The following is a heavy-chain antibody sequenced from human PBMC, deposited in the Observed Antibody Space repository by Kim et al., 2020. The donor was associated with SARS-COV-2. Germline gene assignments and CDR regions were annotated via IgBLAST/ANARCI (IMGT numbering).Heavy chain of an antibody. CDR3: AKGGRGIFGVTTWGFDY. J-gene: IGHJ4*02. D-gene: IGHD3-3*01. Sequence: GGSLRLSCAASGFTFSSYAMNWVRQAPGKGLEWVSAISGSGDSTYYADSVKGRFTISRDNSKNTLYLRMNSLRAEDTAIYYCAKGGRGIFGVTTWGFDYWGQGTLVTVSS. CDR2: ISGSGDST. V-gene: IGHV3-23*01. CDR1: GFTFSSYA.